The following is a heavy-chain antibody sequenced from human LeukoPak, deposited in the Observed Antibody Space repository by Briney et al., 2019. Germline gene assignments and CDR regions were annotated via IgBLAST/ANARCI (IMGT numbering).Heavy chain of an antibody. D-gene: IGHD6-13*01. CDR2: INPSGGST. CDR1: GYTFTSYY. J-gene: IGHJ5*02. Sequence: ASVKVSCKASGYTFTSYYMHWVRQAPGQGLEWMGIINPSGGSTSYAQKFQGRVTMTRDTSTSTVYMELSSLRSEDTAVYYCARETVMQGIAAAGTSRGFDPWGQGTLVTVSS. V-gene: IGHV1-46*01. CDR3: ARETVMQGIAAAGTSRGFDP.